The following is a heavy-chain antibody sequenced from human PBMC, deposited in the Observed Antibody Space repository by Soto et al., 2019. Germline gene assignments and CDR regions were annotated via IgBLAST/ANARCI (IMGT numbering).Heavy chain of an antibody. CDR1: GFTFSSYW. Sequence: PGGSLRLSCAASGFTFSSYWMHWVRQAPGKGLEWVAVVSYDGSKEYYADAVKGRFTISSDTSRNTLYLQMNSLRTEDTAVYYCAREGQQSLRPQNWLDPWGQGTLVTVSS. CDR2: VSYDGSKE. J-gene: IGHJ5*02. CDR3: AREGQQSLRPQNWLDP. D-gene: IGHD3-10*01. V-gene: IGHV3-30*03.